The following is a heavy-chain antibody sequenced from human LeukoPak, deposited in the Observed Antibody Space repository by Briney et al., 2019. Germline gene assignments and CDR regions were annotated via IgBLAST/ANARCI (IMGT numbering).Heavy chain of an antibody. Sequence: GRSLRPSCAGSGLTLNNAWMSWVRQVPRRGPEWVGRIKSKADGGTTDYAAPAKGRFTISTDDSKNTLYLQMSSLKTEDTALYYCTTDRLFFQHWGQGTLGTVSS. CDR2: IKSKADGGTT. D-gene: IGHD3-16*01. V-gene: IGHV3-15*01. CDR1: GLTLNNAW. CDR3: TTDRLFFQH. J-gene: IGHJ1*01.